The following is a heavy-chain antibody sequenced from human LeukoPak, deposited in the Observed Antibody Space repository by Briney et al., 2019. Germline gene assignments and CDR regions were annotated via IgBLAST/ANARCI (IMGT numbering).Heavy chain of an antibody. CDR2: IYHSGST. CDR1: GFTFGDYA. Sequence: MTGGSLRLSCTASGFTFGDYAMSWVRQAPGKGLEWIGSIYHSGSTYYNPSLKSRVTISVDTSKNQFSLKLSSVTAADTAVYYCARVTSLVGWYFDLWGRGTLVTVSS. V-gene: IGHV4-38-2*02. J-gene: IGHJ2*01. D-gene: IGHD6-6*01. CDR3: ARVTSLVGWYFDL.